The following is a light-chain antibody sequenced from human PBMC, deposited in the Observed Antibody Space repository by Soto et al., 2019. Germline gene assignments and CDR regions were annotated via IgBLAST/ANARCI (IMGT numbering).Light chain of an antibody. CDR2: AVN. Sequence: QSVLTQSPSASGTPGQRVTISCSEGSSNIGGNTVNWYQQPPGTAPKLLMIYAVNKRPSGVPDRFSGSKSGNTASLTVSGLQAEDEADYYCSSYAGSNNYVFGTGTKVTVL. CDR3: SSYAGSNNYV. CDR1: SSNIGGNT. J-gene: IGLJ1*01. V-gene: IGLV1-44*01.